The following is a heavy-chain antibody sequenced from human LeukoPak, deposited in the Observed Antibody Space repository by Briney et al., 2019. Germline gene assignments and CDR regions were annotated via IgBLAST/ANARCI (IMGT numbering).Heavy chain of an antibody. CDR1: GFTFSSYG. V-gene: IGHV3-30*18. Sequence: PGGSLRLSCAASGFTFSSYGMQWVRPAPGKGREWVAVISYGGSNKYYAYSVKGPFTIYRDNSKNTLYLQMKRLRAEDTAVYYCANGGSGSYYYYYYGMDVWGEGTTVTVSS. D-gene: IGHD3-10*01. CDR3: ANGGSGSYYYYYYGMDV. CDR2: ISYGGSNK. J-gene: IGHJ6*04.